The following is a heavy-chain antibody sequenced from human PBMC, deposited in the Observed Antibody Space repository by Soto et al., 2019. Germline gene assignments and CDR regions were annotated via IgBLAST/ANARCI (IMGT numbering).Heavy chain of an antibody. J-gene: IGHJ4*02. CDR1: GGSISSSNW. D-gene: IGHD5-12*01. CDR3: GGGGGYDPIDY. CDR2: IYHSGST. Sequence: QVQLQESGPGLVKPSGTLSLTCAVSGGSISSSNWWSWVRQPPGKGLEWIGEIYHSGSTNYNPSLRSRFTISVDKSRNQFSRKLSSVTAADTAVYYCGGGGGYDPIDYWGQGTLVTVSS. V-gene: IGHV4-4*02.